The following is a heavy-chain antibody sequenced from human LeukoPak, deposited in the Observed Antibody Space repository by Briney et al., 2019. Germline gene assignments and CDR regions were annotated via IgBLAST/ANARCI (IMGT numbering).Heavy chain of an antibody. CDR2: ISAYNGNT. Sequence: ASVKVSCKASGFTFTTYGISWVRQAPGQGLEWMGWISAYNGNTNYAQNLQGRVTMTTDTSTSTAYMELRSLRADDTAVYYCARSSTRGLVPFDYWGQGTLVTVSS. J-gene: IGHJ4*02. D-gene: IGHD2-2*01. CDR1: GFTFTTYG. V-gene: IGHV1-18*01. CDR3: ARSSTRGLVPFDY.